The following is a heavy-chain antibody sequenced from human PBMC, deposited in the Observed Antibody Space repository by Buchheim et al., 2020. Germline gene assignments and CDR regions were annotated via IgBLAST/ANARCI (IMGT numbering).Heavy chain of an antibody. CDR1: GFTFNTYA. CDR3: ARDQGAADPYYYGMDV. CDR2: MWDDGSKK. Sequence: QLVESGGGVVQPGRSLRLSCTASGFTFNTYAMHWVRQAPGKGLEWVAIMWDDGSKKYYADSIKGRFTISRDNSKHTLFLQMNNLRVEDTAVYYCARDQGAADPYYYGMDVWGQGTT. D-gene: IGHD6-13*01. J-gene: IGHJ6*02. V-gene: IGHV3-33*01.